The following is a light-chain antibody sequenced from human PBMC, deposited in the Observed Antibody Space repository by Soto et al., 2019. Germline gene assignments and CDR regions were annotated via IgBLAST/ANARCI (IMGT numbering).Light chain of an antibody. CDR3: HQIFSAPFT. Sequence: IQMTQSPSSLSASAGDRVTVTCRASQTIKKYLNWYQCKPGKAPKLLIYGASNLQRGVPSRFSGSGSGTDFTLTISRLETEDFATYYCHQIFSAPFTFGQGTGLE. CDR2: GAS. J-gene: IGKJ2*01. V-gene: IGKV1-39*01. CDR1: QTIKKY.